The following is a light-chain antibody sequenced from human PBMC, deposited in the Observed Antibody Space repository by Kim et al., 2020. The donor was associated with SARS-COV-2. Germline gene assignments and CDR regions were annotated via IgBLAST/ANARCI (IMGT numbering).Light chain of an antibody. CDR3: LQVHNSPYS. CDR2: AAS. CDR1: QSISNH. V-gene: IGKV1-6*01. Sequence: AVQLTQSPSSLSASVGDRVTITCRANQSISNHLAWYQQKQGKVPKLLIFAASTLQTGVPPRFSGSESGTDFTLTISNLQPGDFATYYCLQVHNSPYSFGQGTKLEI. J-gene: IGKJ2*01.